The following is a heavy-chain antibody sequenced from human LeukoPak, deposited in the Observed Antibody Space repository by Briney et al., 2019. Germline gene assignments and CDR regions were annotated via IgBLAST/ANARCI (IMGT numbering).Heavy chain of an antibody. J-gene: IGHJ4*02. Sequence: ASVKVSCKASGYTFTSYAMNWVRQAPGQGLEWVGWISAYNGNTNYAQKLQGRVTMTTDTSTSTAYMELRSLRSDDTAVYYCARRGEYCSSTSCPGNFDYWGQGTLVTVSS. CDR2: ISAYNGNT. V-gene: IGHV1-18*01. CDR1: GYTFTSYA. D-gene: IGHD2-2*01. CDR3: ARRGEYCSSTSCPGNFDY.